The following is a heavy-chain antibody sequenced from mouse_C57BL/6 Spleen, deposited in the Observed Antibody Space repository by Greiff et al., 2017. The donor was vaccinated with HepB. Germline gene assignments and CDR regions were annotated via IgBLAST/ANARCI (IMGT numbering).Heavy chain of an antibody. D-gene: IGHD2-4*01. CDR2: INPSTGGT. CDR3: PKYDYVYFGG. V-gene: IGHV1-42*01. J-gene: IGHJ1*03. CDR1: GYSFTGYY. Sequence: VQLQQSGPGLVTPGASLSISCKASGYSFTGYYMNWVLPCPEKSLEWIGEINPSTGGTTYNQKFKAKATLTVDKYSSTAYMQLKSLTSEDSAVYYYPKYDYVYFGGWGTATTVTAST.